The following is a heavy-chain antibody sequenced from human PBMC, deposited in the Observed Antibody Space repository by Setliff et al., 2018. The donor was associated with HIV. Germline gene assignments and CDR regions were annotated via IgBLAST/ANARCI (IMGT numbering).Heavy chain of an antibody. D-gene: IGHD3-22*01. J-gene: IGHJ6*03. Sequence: PSETLSLTCTVSGGSISSGSYYWSWIRQPAGKGLEWIGRIYTSGSTNYNPSLTSRVTISVDTSKNQFSLKLRSVTAADTAVYYCARETYYYDNPQYYYYYMDAWGKGTTVTVSS. CDR1: GGSISSGSYY. V-gene: IGHV4-61*02. CDR3: ARETYYYDNPQYYYYYMDA. CDR2: IYTSGST.